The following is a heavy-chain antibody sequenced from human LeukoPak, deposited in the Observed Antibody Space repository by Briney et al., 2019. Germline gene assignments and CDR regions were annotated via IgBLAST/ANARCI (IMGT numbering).Heavy chain of an antibody. V-gene: IGHV3-7*01. J-gene: IGHJ4*02. CDR2: IKRDEGDT. CDR1: GFTFSNYW. D-gene: IGHD1-26*01. CDR3: TRGGGSYSGGKFDY. Sequence: GGSLRLSRAASGFTFSNYWMSWVRQAPGKGLEWVANIKRDEGDTYYLDSVRGRFTISRDNAKNSLYLQLNSLRGEDTAVYYCTRGGGSYSGGKFDYWGQGTLVTVSS.